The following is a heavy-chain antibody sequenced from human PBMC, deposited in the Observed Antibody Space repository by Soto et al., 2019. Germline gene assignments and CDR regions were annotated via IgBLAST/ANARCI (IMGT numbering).Heavy chain of an antibody. V-gene: IGHV4-34*01. D-gene: IGHD6-19*01. J-gene: IGHJ4*02. CDR1: GGSFSGYY. CDR2: INHSGST. CDR3: ARGPAVAGFFDY. Sequence: QVQLQQWGAGLLKPSETLSLTCAVYGGSFSGYYWSWIRQPPGKGLEWIGEINHSGSTNYNPSLKSRVTIAVDTSKIQFSRKLSSVTAADTAVYYCARGPAVAGFFDYWGQGTLVTVSS.